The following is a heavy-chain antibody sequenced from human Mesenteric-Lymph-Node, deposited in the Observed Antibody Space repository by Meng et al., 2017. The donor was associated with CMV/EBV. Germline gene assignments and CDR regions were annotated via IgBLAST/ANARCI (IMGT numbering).Heavy chain of an antibody. Sequence: VSGGSIRSSSYYWGWIRQPPGKGLEWIASIHYSGSTYNNPSLKSRVTISVETSQNQFSLKMSSVTAAETAVYYCARENYNYYGMDVWGQGTTVTVSS. V-gene: IGHV4-39*01. CDR3: ARENYNYYGMDV. J-gene: IGHJ6*02. CDR2: IHYSGST. CDR1: GGSIRSSSYY.